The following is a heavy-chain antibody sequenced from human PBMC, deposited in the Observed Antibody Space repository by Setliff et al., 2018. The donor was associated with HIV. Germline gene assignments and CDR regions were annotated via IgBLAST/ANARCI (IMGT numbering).Heavy chain of an antibody. Sequence: SETLSLTCAVSGDSISSGNWWNWVRQPPGKGLEWIGEVFHVGSTNYNPSLKSRVTISVDTSKNQFSLKLSSVTAADTAVYYCARLGEFWSQGSLVTVSS. D-gene: IGHD3-16*01. CDR2: VFHVGST. CDR1: GDSISSGNW. CDR3: ARLGEF. V-gene: IGHV4-4*02. J-gene: IGHJ4*02.